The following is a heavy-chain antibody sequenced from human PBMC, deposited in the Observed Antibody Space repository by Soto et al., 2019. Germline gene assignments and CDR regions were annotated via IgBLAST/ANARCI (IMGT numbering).Heavy chain of an antibody. CDR3: ASGFYGDFVGTSHFDL. D-gene: IGHD4-17*01. CDR2: INNGGTA. V-gene: IGHV4-30-4*01. J-gene: IGHJ4*02. CDR1: NGSVSSGDKY. Sequence: SETLSLTCTVSNGSVSSGDKYWSWLRQSPGKGLEWIGYINNGGTAYYNPYLKGRVIISIATSQNRFLLKVTSVTATDTAVYFCASGFYGDFVGTSHFDLWGPGTQVTVSS.